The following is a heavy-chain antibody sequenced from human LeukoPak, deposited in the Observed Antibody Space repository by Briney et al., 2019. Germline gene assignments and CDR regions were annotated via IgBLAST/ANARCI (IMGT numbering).Heavy chain of an antibody. Sequence: PGGSLRLSCAASGFTFSSYWMHWFRQAPGKGLVWVSRINSDGSSTSYADSVKGRFTISRDNAKNTLYLQMNSLRAEDTAVYYCARGFKYGGDSNMDYWGQGTLVTVSS. CDR2: INSDGSST. V-gene: IGHV3-74*01. J-gene: IGHJ4*02. CDR3: ARGFKYGGDSNMDY. CDR1: GFTFSSYW. D-gene: IGHD4-23*01.